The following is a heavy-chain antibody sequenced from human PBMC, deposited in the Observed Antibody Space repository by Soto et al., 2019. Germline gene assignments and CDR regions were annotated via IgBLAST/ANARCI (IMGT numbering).Heavy chain of an antibody. V-gene: IGHV3-30*18. J-gene: IGHJ4*02. D-gene: IGHD6-6*01. CDR1: GFSLRSDD. CDR3: TKGAWYSSSSSSDC. Sequence: GSLRLSCAASGFSLRSDDMHWVRQAPGKGLEWVAVMSYDGNRQFYADSVRGRFSVSRDISKSALYLEMSSLRIEDTAIYYCTKGAWYSSSSSSDCWGQGTQVTVSS. CDR2: MSYDGNRQ.